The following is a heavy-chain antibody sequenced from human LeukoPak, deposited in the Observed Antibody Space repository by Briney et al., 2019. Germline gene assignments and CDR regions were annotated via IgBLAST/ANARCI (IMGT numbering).Heavy chain of an antibody. Sequence: SETLSLTCTVSGGSISSSRYYWGWIRQPPGKGLEWIGSIYYSGNTYYNPSLKSRVTISVDTSKNQFSLKLSSVTAADTAVYYCARPTAAAGTFFDPWGQGTLVTVSS. CDR1: GGSISSSRYY. J-gene: IGHJ5*02. CDR3: ARPTAAAGTFFDP. CDR2: IYYSGNT. D-gene: IGHD6-13*01. V-gene: IGHV4-39*01.